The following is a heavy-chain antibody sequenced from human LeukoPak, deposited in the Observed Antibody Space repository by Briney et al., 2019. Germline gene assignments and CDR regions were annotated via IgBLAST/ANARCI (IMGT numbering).Heavy chain of an antibody. J-gene: IGHJ3*02. D-gene: IGHD4-23*01. V-gene: IGHV4-39*01. CDR1: GGSVSNSNYC. CDR3: ARPLDCNYGGTAFDI. CDR2: IDYSGSP. Sequence: SETLSLTCTVSGGSVSNSNYCSGWIRQPPGKQLEWIGSIDYSGSPLYNPSLKSRVTISVYTSKNQFSLKLSSVTAADTAVYYCARPLDCNYGGTAFDIWGQGTMVTVSS.